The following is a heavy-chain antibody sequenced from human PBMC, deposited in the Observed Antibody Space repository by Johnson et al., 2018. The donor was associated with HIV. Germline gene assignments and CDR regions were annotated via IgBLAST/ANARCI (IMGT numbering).Heavy chain of an antibody. CDR3: ARDGRDLVTRGSFDV. Sequence: MLLVESGGGLVQPGGSLRLSCAASGITVGTNYMSWVRQAPGKGLEWVSVIFSVGDVYYADSVKGRFTISRDNSKNMVYLQMNSRRPEDTAVNYCARDGRDLVTRGSFDVWGQGTVVTVSS. J-gene: IGHJ3*01. D-gene: IGHD3-9*01. CDR1: GITVGTNY. V-gene: IGHV3-66*02. CDR2: IFSVGDV.